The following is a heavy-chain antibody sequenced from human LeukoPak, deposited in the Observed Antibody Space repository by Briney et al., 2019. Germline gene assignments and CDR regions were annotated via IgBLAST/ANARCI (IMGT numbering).Heavy chain of an antibody. D-gene: IGHD2-15*01. V-gene: IGHV4-4*07. Sequence: SETLSLTCTVSGGSISSYYWSWIRQPAGKGLEWIGRIYTSGSTYYNPSLKSRVTISVDTSKNQFSLKLSSVTAADTAVYYCALEGIDGMDVWGQGTTVTVSS. CDR3: ALEGIDGMDV. J-gene: IGHJ6*02. CDR2: IYTSGST. CDR1: GGSISSYY.